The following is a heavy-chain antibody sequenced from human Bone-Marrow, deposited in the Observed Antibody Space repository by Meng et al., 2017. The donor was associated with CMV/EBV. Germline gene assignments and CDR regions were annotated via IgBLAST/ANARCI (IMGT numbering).Heavy chain of an antibody. J-gene: IGHJ3*02. CDR2: ISSSSGYM. CDR3: ARDQNYYDSSGYYYDYDDAFDI. CDR1: GFTFRSYN. D-gene: IGHD3-22*01. Sequence: GESLKISCGASGFTFRSYNMIWVRQAPGKGLEWVSSISSSSGYMYYADSVKGRFTISRDNAKNSLYLQMNSLRAEDTAVYYCARDQNYYDSSGYYYDYDDAFDIWGQGTRVTVSS. V-gene: IGHV3-21*01.